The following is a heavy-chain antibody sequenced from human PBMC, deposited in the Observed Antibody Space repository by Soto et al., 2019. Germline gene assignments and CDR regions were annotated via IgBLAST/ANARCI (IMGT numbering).Heavy chain of an antibody. V-gene: IGHV1-69*11. CDR1: GGTFSSSG. CDR3: ARWRQPRYTADPYAVDV. CDR2: IVPSLDTT. Sequence: VHLVQSGTEVKKPGSSVKVSCKASGGTFSSSGFSWVRQAPGQGLEWMGMIVPSLDTTNYAQKFQARVTITADEVTSTAYMELRSLRSEDTAVYYCARWRQPRYTADPYAVDVWGQGTRVIVSS. J-gene: IGHJ6*02. D-gene: IGHD3-16*02.